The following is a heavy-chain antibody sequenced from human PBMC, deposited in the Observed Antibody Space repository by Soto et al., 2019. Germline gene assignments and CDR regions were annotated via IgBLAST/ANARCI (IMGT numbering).Heavy chain of an antibody. J-gene: IGHJ6*02. CDR2: ISSSGSTI. V-gene: IGHV3-11*01. CDR3: ARYYYDSSGYRLTYGMDV. CDR1: GFTFSDYY. D-gene: IGHD3-22*01. Sequence: TGGSLRLSCAASGFTFSDYYMSWIRQAPGKGLEWVSYISSSGSTIYYADSVKGRFTISRDNAKNSLYLQMNSLRAEDTAVYYCARYYYDSSGYRLTYGMDVWGQGTTVTVSS.